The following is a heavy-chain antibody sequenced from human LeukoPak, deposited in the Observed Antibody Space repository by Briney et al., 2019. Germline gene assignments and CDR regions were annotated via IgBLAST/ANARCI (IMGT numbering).Heavy chain of an antibody. V-gene: IGHV3-23*03. D-gene: IGHD1-26*01. CDR3: AKAHSGSYPTIDY. Sequence: GGSLRLSCAASGFSFSNYAMNWVRQAPGKGLEWVSIIFGAGKNTTYYADSVKGRFTVSRDNSKNTLYLQMNSLRAEDTAVYYCAKAHSGSYPTIDYWGQGTLVTVSS. J-gene: IGHJ4*02. CDR1: GFSFSNYA. CDR2: IFGAGKNTT.